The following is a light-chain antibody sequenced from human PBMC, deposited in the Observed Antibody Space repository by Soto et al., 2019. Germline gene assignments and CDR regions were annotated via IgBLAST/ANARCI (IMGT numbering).Light chain of an antibody. J-gene: IGLJ3*02. CDR3: CSYAGSYTFKV. CDR1: SSDVGAYDS. Sequence: QSALTQPRSVSGSPGQSVTIYCTGTSSDVGAYDSVSWYQQHPGKAPKLIIYDVSTRPSGVPDRFSGSKSGNTASLTISGLQAEDEADYHCCSYAGSYTFKVFGGGTQLTVL. CDR2: DVS. V-gene: IGLV2-11*01.